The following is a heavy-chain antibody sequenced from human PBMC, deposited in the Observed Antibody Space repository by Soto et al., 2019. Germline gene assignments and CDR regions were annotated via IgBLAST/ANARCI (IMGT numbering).Heavy chain of an antibody. J-gene: IGHJ4*02. CDR3: AREKVGTTFFDN. CDR1: GFAISRGYY. Sequence: SETLSLTCSVSGFAISRGYYWSWVRQPPGKGLEWIGSIYPSVSSYHNPSLATRLRLSIDTSRNQFTLNLTSVTAADTALYFCAREKVGTTFFDNWGQGIQVTVSS. D-gene: IGHD1-1*01. V-gene: IGHV4-38-2*02. CDR2: IYPSVSS.